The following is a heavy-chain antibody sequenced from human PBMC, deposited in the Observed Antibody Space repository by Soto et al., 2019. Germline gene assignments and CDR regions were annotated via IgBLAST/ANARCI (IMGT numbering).Heavy chain of an antibody. CDR3: TSDVEMATITYYYYGMDV. Sequence: GASVKVSCKASGYTFSNFGISWVRQAPGEGLEWMGWISPNSEKTKIAQRFQGRVTMTTDISTSTSYLELRGLTSDDTAVYYCTSDVEMATITYYYYGMDVWGQGTTVTVSS. J-gene: IGHJ6*02. CDR2: ISPNSEKT. D-gene: IGHD5-12*01. V-gene: IGHV1-18*01. CDR1: GYTFSNFG.